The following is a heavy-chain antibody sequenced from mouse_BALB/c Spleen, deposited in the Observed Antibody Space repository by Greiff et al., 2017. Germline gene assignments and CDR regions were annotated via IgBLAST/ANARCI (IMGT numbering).Heavy chain of an antibody. D-gene: IGHD1-1*01. CDR1: GYTFTSYW. Sequence: LKQPGAELVRPGASVKLSCKASGYTFTSYWKNWVKQRPEQGLEWIGRIDPYDSETHYNQKFKDKALLTVDKSSSTAYMQRSSLTSEDSAVYCCARDYYYGSSPMAYWGQGTLVTVSA. CDR2: IDPYDSET. CDR3: ARDYYYGSSPMAY. V-gene: IGHV1-74*04. J-gene: IGHJ3*01.